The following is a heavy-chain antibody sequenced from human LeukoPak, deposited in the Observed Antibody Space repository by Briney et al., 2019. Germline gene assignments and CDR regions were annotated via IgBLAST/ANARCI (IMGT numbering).Heavy chain of an antibody. V-gene: IGHV3-7*01. J-gene: IGHJ4*02. CDR3: ARESGSVTSEVDFDY. CDR1: GFTFSSYA. Sequence: GRSLRLSCAASGFTFSSYAMHWVRQAPGKGLEWVATIKQDGSQTYYVDSVKGRFTISRDNAKNSLYLQMNSLRAEDTAVYYCARESGSVTSEVDFDYWGQGTLVTVSS. CDR2: IKQDGSQT. D-gene: IGHD4-17*01.